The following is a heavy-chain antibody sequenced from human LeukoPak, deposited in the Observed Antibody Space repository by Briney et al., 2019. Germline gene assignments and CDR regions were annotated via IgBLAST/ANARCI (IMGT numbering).Heavy chain of an antibody. J-gene: IGHJ6*02. V-gene: IGHV1-2*06. CDR2: INPNSGGT. D-gene: IGHD1-26*01. CDR1: GYTFTGYY. CDR3: ARDVPSVGSYYPYYYYYGMDV. Sequence: GASVKVSCKASGYTFTGYYMHWVRQAPGQGLEWMGRINPNSGGTNYAQKFQGRVTMTRDTSISTAYMELSRLRSDDTAVYYCARDVPSVGSYYPYYYYYGMDVWGQGTTVTVSS.